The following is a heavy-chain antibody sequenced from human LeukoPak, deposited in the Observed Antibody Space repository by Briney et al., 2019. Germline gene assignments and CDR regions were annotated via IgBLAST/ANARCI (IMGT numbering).Heavy chain of an antibody. Sequence: GGSLRLSCAASGFTFNNAWMSWVRQAPGKGLEWVGRIKSKADGGTADYVAPVKGRFTISRDDAKNTVYLEMNSLKTEDTAVYFCTTGGSWYDPGHWGQGTLVTVSS. J-gene: IGHJ4*02. CDR1: GFTFNNAW. V-gene: IGHV3-15*01. CDR2: IKSKADGGTA. D-gene: IGHD6-13*01. CDR3: TTGGSWYDPGH.